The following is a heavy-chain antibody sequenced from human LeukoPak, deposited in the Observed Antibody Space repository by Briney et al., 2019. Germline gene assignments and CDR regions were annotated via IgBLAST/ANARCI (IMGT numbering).Heavy chain of an antibody. CDR3: ARDQAHSCGRYFDP. Sequence: SETLSLTCSVSGDALSTYYWNWIRQIPGKGLEWIGYISYGTTDYNPSLKSRVTISVNTSRNEFSLKLTSVTAEDTAVYFCARDQAHSCGRYFDPWSQGTLVTVSS. CDR2: ISYGTT. V-gene: IGHV4-59*01. D-gene: IGHD2-21*01. J-gene: IGHJ4*02. CDR1: GDALSTYY.